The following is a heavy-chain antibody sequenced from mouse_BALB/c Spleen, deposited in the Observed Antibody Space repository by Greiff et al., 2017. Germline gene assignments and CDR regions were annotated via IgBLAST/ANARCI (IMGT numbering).Heavy chain of an antibody. CDR2: ILPGSGST. J-gene: IGHJ1*01. V-gene: IGHV1-9*01. CDR3: ARGGGTGYFDV. D-gene: IGHD3-3*01. CDR1: GYTFSSYW. Sequence: QVQLKQSGAELMKPGASVKISCKATGYTFSSYWIEWVKQRPGHGLEWIGEILPGSGSTNYNEKFKGKATFTADTSSNTAYMQLSSLTSEDSAVYYCARGGGTGYFDVWGAGTTVTVSS.